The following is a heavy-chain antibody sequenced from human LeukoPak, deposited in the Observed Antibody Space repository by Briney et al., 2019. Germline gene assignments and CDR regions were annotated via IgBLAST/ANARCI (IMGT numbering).Heavy chain of an antibody. CDR1: GGSINSYY. J-gene: IGHJ4*02. CDR3: ARVGYYDSSGYLDY. CDR2: IYHSGST. Sequence: SETLSLTCTVSGGSINSYYWNWIRQPPGKGLECIGYIYHSGSTKYNPSLESRVTISIDTSKNHFSLRLSSVTAADTAVYYCARVGYYDSSGYLDYWGQGTLVTVSS. V-gene: IGHV4-59*01. D-gene: IGHD3-22*01.